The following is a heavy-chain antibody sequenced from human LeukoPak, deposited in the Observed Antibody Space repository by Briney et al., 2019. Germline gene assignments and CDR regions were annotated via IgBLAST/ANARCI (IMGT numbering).Heavy chain of an antibody. D-gene: IGHD3-22*01. CDR3: AREGYYYDSSADY. CDR1: GFTFSSYS. Sequence: GGSLRLSCAASGFTFSSYSMNWVRQAPGKGLEWVSSISSSSSYIYYADSVKGRFTISRDNAKNSLYLQMNSLRAEDTAVYYCAREGYYYDSSADYWGQGTLVTVSS. V-gene: IGHV3-21*01. J-gene: IGHJ4*02. CDR2: ISSSSSYI.